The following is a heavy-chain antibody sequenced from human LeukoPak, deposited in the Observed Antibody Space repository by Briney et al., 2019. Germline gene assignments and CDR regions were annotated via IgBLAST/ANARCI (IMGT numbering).Heavy chain of an antibody. D-gene: IGHD3-22*01. CDR2: IKSKTDGGST. J-gene: IGHJ4*02. CDR1: GFIFSNAW. Sequence: PGGSLRLSCAASGFIFSNAWMSWVRQAPGKGLEWVGRIKSKTDGGSTDYAAPVKGRFTISRDDSKNTLYLQMNSLKTEDTAVYYCTTDQVDSSGYFRDHDYWGQGTLVTVSS. V-gene: IGHV3-15*01. CDR3: TTDQVDSSGYFRDHDY.